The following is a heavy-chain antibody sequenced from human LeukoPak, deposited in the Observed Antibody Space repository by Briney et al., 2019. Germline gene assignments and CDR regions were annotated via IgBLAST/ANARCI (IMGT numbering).Heavy chain of an antibody. CDR1: GFTLRIYG. J-gene: IGHJ6*03. Sequence: RGSLSLARVAAGFTLRIYGMHWVRPAPGRGRGWVAFIRYEGCKKNYRDSVKGRFTTSRDKPKNTPCLQIDSLRTEGPGIYFCAKDSYYDCIDVCGKGTTATVSS. CDR3: AKDSYYDCIDV. CDR2: IRYEGCKK. V-gene: IGHV3-30*02.